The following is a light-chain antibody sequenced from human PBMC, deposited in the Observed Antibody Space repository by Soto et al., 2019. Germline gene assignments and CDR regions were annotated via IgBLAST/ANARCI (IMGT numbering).Light chain of an antibody. Sequence: EIVLTQSPAILSLSPGERATLSCRASQSVRNYLAWYQQKPGQAPRLLIFDASNRAAGIPARFSGSGSVTDFTLTISSLEPEDFAVYYWQQRSDWPTPFGQGTKVEV. CDR2: DAS. J-gene: IGKJ1*01. V-gene: IGKV3-11*01. CDR3: QQRSDWPTP. CDR1: QSVRNY.